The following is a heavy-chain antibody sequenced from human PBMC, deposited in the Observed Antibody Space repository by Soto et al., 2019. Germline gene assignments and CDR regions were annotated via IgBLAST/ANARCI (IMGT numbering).Heavy chain of an antibody. CDR2: IKAGNGNT. V-gene: IGHV1-3*01. CDR3: ARGGYFDSSNYLAY. D-gene: IGHD3-22*01. J-gene: IGHJ4*02. Sequence: ASVKVSCKVCGYTFTSHGINWVRQAPGRGLEWMGWIKAGNGNTKYTHQFQGRVIIDRDTSASTAYMELSSLISEDTAVYYCARGGYFDSSNYLAYWGLGTLVTVSS. CDR1: GYTFTSHG.